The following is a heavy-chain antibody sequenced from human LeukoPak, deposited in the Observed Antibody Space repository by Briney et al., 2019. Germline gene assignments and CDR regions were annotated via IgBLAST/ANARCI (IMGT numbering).Heavy chain of an antibody. D-gene: IGHD3-16*01. Sequence: ASVKVSCKASGYTFTRYYMHWVRQAPGQGLEWMGIINPSGGNTNYAQKFQGRVTMTRDMSTSTVYMELSSLRSEDTAVYYCAKDLAWGCFDPWGQGTLVTVSS. CDR2: INPSGGNT. V-gene: IGHV1-46*01. CDR3: AKDLAWGCFDP. J-gene: IGHJ5*02. CDR1: GYTFTRYY.